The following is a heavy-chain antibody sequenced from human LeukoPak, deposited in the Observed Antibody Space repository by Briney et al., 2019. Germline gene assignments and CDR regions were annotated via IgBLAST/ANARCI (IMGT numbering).Heavy chain of an antibody. CDR2: ISGSGGST. J-gene: IGHJ4*02. CDR3: AKGAYKVAVAGREFDY. V-gene: IGHV3-23*01. D-gene: IGHD6-19*01. Sequence: GGSLRLSCAASGFTFSSYAMSWVRQAPGKGLEWVSAISGSGGSTYYADSVKGRFTISRDDSKNTLYLQMNSLRAEDTAVYYCAKGAYKVAVAGREFDYWGQGTLVTVSS. CDR1: GFTFSSYA.